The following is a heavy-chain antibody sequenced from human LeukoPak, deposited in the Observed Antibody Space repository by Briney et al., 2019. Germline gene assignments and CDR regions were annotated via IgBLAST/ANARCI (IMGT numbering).Heavy chain of an antibody. CDR1: EFTFSLYA. D-gene: IGHD2-21*01. V-gene: IGHV3-21*05. J-gene: IGHJ4*02. Sequence: GGSLRLSCAASEFTFSLYAKNWVRQTPGKGLEGVSYINDVSGDIHYADSVRGRFTISRDNAKNTLYLQMNSLRAEDTAVYYCARGTFQSGRIDCWGQGTLVTVSS. CDR3: ARGTFQSGRIDC. CDR2: INDVSGDI.